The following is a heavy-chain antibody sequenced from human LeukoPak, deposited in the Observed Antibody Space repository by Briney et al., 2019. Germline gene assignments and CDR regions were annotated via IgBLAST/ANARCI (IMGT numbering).Heavy chain of an antibody. J-gene: IGHJ5*01. Sequence: LSGGSLRLSCAASGFTFSDYWMNWLRQPPGKGLEWVSTINANSGTTSYAASVRGRFTISRDNSKNTLYLQVNTLRADDTATYYCAKPISGGLAVTADWFHPWGQGTLVGVSS. D-gene: IGHD6-19*01. V-gene: IGHV3-23*01. CDR3: AKPISGGLAVTADWFHP. CDR2: INANSGTT. CDR1: GFTFSDYW.